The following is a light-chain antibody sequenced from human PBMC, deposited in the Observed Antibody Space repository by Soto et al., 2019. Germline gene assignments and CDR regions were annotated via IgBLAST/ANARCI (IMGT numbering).Light chain of an antibody. CDR1: QSVSRN. CDR2: GAS. Sequence: EIVMTQSPATLSVSPGERATLSCRATQSVSRNLAWYQQKPGQAPRILIYGASTRATDISARYSGSGSGTEFTLTISSLQSEDFAVYDCQQYDNWPLTFGGGTEVEI. V-gene: IGKV3-15*01. J-gene: IGKJ4*01. CDR3: QQYDNWPLT.